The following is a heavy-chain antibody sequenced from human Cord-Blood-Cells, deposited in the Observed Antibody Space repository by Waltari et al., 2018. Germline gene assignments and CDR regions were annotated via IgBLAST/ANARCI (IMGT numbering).Heavy chain of an antibody. D-gene: IGHD6-13*01. CDR2: IRYDGSNK. V-gene: IGHV3-30*02. CDR3: AKDLGQRLVHYYYYYGMDV. CDR1: GFTFSSYG. Sequence: QVQLVESGGGVVQPGGSLRLSCAASGFTFSSYGMHWVRQAPGKGLEWVAFIRYDGSNKYYADSVKGRFTISRDNSKNTLYLQMNSLRAEDTAVYYCAKDLGQRLVHYYYYYGMDVWGQGTTVTVSS. J-gene: IGHJ6*02.